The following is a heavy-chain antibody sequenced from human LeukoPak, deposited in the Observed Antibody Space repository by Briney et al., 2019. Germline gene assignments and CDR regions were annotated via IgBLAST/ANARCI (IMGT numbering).Heavy chain of an antibody. J-gene: IGHJ3*02. V-gene: IGHV4-59*08. CDR2: IYYSGST. CDR1: GGSISSYY. Sequence: SETLSLTCTVSGGSISSYYWSWIRQPPGKGLEWIGYIYYSGSTNYNPSLKSRVTISVDTSKNQFSLKLSSVTAADTAVYYCARPNPYCSSTSCLDAFDIWGQGTMVTVPS. D-gene: IGHD2-2*01. CDR3: ARPNPYCSSTSCLDAFDI.